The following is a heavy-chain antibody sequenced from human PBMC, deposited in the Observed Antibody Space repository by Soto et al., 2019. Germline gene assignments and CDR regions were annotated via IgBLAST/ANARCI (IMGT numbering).Heavy chain of an antibody. Sequence: GSLRLSCAASGFTFSSYAMSWVRQAPGKGLEWVSAISGSGGSTYYADSVKGRFTISRDNSKNTLYLQMNSLRAEDTAVYYCAKAVGGGSYYYGMDVWGQGTTVTVSS. CDR3: AKAVGGGSYYYGMDV. V-gene: IGHV3-23*01. J-gene: IGHJ6*02. CDR2: ISGSGGST. CDR1: GFTFSSYA. D-gene: IGHD3-16*01.